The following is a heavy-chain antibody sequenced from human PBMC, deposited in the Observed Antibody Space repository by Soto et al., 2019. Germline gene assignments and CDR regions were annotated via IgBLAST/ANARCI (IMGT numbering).Heavy chain of an antibody. Sequence: SETLSLTCTVSGGSISSYYWSWIRQPPGKGLEWIGYIFYSGSTNYNPSLKSRVIMSVDTSKNQFSLKLSSVTAADTAVYYCVRSRYGAVTNPCYWDYWGQGTLVTVSS. J-gene: IGHJ4*02. CDR3: VRSRYGAVTNPCYWDY. D-gene: IGHD4-17*01. V-gene: IGHV4-59*01. CDR1: GGSISSYY. CDR2: IFYSGST.